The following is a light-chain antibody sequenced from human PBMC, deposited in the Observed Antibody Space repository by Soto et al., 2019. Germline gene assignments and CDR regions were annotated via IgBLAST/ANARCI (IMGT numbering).Light chain of an antibody. Sequence: DIQLTQSPSSVSASVGDTINITCRASQDIEKWLAWYQQKPGRAPKVLIYAASHLESGVPSRFSGSGSGTEFSLTISSLQTEDVAVYYCQQFYSTPYTFGQGTKVEIK. V-gene: IGKV1-12*01. CDR1: QDIEKW. CDR2: AAS. J-gene: IGKJ2*01. CDR3: QQFYSTPYT.